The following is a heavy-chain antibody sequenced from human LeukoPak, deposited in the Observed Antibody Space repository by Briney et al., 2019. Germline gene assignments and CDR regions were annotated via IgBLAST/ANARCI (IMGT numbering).Heavy chain of an antibody. CDR1: GGSISSSNFY. D-gene: IGHD3-9*01. CDR3: AREGFGDILTGYYRGIIDY. J-gene: IGHJ4*02. Sequence: SETLSLTCTVSGGSISSSNFYWGWIRQPPGKGLEWIGSIYYGGSTYYNPSLKSRVTISVVTSKNQFSLKLSSVTAADTAVYYCAREGFGDILTGYYRGIIDYWGQGTLVTVSS. V-gene: IGHV4-39*02. CDR2: IYYGGST.